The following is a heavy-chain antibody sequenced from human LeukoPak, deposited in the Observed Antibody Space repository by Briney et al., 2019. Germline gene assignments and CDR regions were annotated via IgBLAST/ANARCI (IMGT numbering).Heavy chain of an antibody. CDR2: ISASGGST. V-gene: IGHV3-23*01. Sequence: GGSLRLSCAASGFTFSSYDMSWVRQAPGKGLEWFSTISASGGSTQYADSVKGRFTISRDNSKNTLWLQMSRLRAEDTAVYYCAKGDSSGWFYFDYWGQGTLVTVSS. J-gene: IGHJ4*02. CDR1: GFTFSSYD. D-gene: IGHD6-19*01. CDR3: AKGDSSGWFYFDY.